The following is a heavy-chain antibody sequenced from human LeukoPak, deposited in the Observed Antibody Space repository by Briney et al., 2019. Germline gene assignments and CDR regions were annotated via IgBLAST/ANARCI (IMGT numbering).Heavy chain of an antibody. CDR3: ARVMGILWFGEFPFDY. CDR1: GFTFSSYS. V-gene: IGHV3-21*01. Sequence: GGSLRLSCAASGFTFSSYSMNWVRQAPGKGLEWVSSISSSSSYIYYADSVKGRFTISRANAKNSLYLQMNSLRAEDTAVYYCARVMGILWFGEFPFDYWGQGTLVTVSS. CDR2: ISSSSSYI. J-gene: IGHJ4*02. D-gene: IGHD3-10*01.